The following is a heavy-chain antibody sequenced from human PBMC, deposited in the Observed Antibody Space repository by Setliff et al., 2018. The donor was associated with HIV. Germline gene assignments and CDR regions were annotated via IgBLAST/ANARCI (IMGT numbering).Heavy chain of an antibody. Sequence: PSETLSLTCAVYGGSLSDYYWSWIRQPPGKGLEWIAEINRSGTPNYNPSLKSRVTISVDTSKNQFSLNLNSVTAADTAVYYCARDSMYSSGWYGWYFDLWGRGTLVTVSS. V-gene: IGHV4-34*01. CDR3: ARDSMYSSGWYGWYFDL. J-gene: IGHJ2*01. CDR2: INRSGTP. D-gene: IGHD6-19*01. CDR1: GGSLSDYY.